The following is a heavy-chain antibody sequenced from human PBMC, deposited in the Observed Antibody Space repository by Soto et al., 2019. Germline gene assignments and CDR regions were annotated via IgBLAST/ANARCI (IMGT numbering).Heavy chain of an antibody. V-gene: IGHV3-23*01. CDR1: GFTFSSFA. CDR3: AKDLTSTSRTPEL. Sequence: EVQLLESGGGWLQPGGSLRLSCDASGFTFSSFAMSWARQAPGKGLEWVSAISDSGGSTYYPDSMKGRFTISRDNSKNTLYLQMNSLRAEDTAIYYCAKDLTSTSRTPELWGQGTLVTVSS. D-gene: IGHD2-2*01. J-gene: IGHJ4*02. CDR2: ISDSGGST.